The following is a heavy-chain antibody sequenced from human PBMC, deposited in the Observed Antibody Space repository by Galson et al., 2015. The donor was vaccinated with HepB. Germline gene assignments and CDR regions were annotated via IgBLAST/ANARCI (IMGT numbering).Heavy chain of an antibody. J-gene: IGHJ4*02. CDR2: IYPGDSDT. Sequence: QSGAEVKKPGESLKISCETSGYKFSTYWVGWLRQMPGKGLEWVGIIYPGDSDTRYSPSFQGQVTISVDKSISTAYLQWSSLKASDTAMYYCARRYCSGGSCYDYWGQGTLVTVSS. CDR3: ARRYCSGGSCYDY. V-gene: IGHV5-51*03. CDR1: GYKFSTYW. D-gene: IGHD2-15*01.